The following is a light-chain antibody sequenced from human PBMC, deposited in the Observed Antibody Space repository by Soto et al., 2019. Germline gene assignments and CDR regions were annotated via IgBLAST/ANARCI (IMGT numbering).Light chain of an antibody. CDR1: QSLSSN. CDR3: QQYGSSGT. V-gene: IGKV3-20*01. CDR2: GAS. J-gene: IGKJ1*01. Sequence: EIVMMQSPATLSASPGQRATLSCRASQSLSSNLVWYQQKPGQAPRLLIYGASNRATGIPDRFSGSGSGTDFTLTISRLEPEDFAVYYCQQYGSSGTFGQGTKVDI.